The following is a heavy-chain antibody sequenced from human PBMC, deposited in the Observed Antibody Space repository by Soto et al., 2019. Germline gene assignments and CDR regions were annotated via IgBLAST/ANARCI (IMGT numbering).Heavy chain of an antibody. D-gene: IGHD2-21*02. Sequence: QVQLVQSGAEEKKPGASVKVSCKPSGYTFTSYAMHWVRQAPGQRLEWMGWINAGNGNTKYSQKFQGRVTITRDTSASTAYMELSSLRSEDTAVYYCARAWVVVTAPDYWGQGTLVTVSS. J-gene: IGHJ4*02. V-gene: IGHV1-3*05. CDR3: ARAWVVVTAPDY. CDR2: INAGNGNT. CDR1: GYTFTSYA.